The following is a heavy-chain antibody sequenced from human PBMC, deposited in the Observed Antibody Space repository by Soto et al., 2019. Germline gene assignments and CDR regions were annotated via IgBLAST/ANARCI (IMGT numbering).Heavy chain of an antibody. V-gene: IGHV3-23*01. J-gene: IGHJ4*02. CDR1: GFTFSNYV. CDR3: AKTNGRYGGSYPARFDY. Sequence: SLRLSCAASGFTFSNYVMSWVRQAPGKGLEWVSTISGSGDTTYYGDSVKGRFTVSRDDSRNILFLRMNSLRADDSAIYYCAKTNGRYGGSYPARFDYWGQGTQVTVSS. D-gene: IGHD1-26*01. CDR2: ISGSGDTT.